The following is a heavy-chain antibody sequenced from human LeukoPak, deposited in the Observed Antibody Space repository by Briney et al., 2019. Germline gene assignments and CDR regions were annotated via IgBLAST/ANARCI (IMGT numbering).Heavy chain of an antibody. CDR2: IRGSGDSA. D-gene: IGHD3-10*01. CDR1: GFTFSTYA. Sequence: PGGSLRLSCGASGFTFSTYAMSWVRQAPGRGLEWVSAIRGSGDSAYYADSVKGRFTISRDNSKNTLYLQMNSLRAEDTAVYYCAKARTTSGISPSDWGQGTLVTVSS. J-gene: IGHJ4*02. V-gene: IGHV3-23*01. CDR3: AKARTTSGISPSD.